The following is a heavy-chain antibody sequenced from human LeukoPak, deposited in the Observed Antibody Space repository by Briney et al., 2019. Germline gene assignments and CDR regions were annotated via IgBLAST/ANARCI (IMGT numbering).Heavy chain of an antibody. V-gene: IGHV4-39*07. Sequence: PSETLSLTCTVSGGSISSSSYYWGWIRQPPGKGLEWIGSIYYSGSTYYNPSLKSRVTISVDTSRNQFSLKLSSVTAADTAVYYCARHCGGDCYTPVSYYYYYMDVWGKGTTVTVSS. CDR1: GGSISSSSYY. D-gene: IGHD2-21*02. CDR3: ARHCGGDCYTPVSYYYYYMDV. J-gene: IGHJ6*03. CDR2: IYYSGST.